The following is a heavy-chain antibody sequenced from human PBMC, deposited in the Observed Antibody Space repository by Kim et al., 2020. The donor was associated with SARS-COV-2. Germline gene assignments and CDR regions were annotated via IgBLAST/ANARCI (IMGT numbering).Heavy chain of an antibody. Sequence: SETLSLTCAVYGGSFSGYYWSWIRQPPGKGLEWIGEINHSGSTNYNPSLKSRVTISVDTSKNQFSLKLSSVPAADTTVYYCARGSIAAAGTDDYYYYGMDVWGQGTTVTVSS. CDR2: INHSGST. CDR1: GGSFSGYY. D-gene: IGHD6-13*01. CDR3: ARGSIAAAGTDDYYYYGMDV. V-gene: IGHV4-34*01. J-gene: IGHJ6*02.